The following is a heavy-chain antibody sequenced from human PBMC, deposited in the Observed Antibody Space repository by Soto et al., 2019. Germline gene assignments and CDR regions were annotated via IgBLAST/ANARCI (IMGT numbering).Heavy chain of an antibody. CDR2: VSYDGSNQ. V-gene: IGHV3-30-3*01. Sequence: QVQVVESGGGVVQPGRSLRLSCAASGFTFSTYVMHWVRQAPGMGLEWVGVVSYDGSNQHYADSVKGRITISRDNSKNTLSLQMNSLRPEDTAVYYCARGSAWSIAAAGSLHYWGQGTLVTVSS. D-gene: IGHD6-13*01. J-gene: IGHJ4*01. CDR3: ARGSAWSIAAAGSLHY. CDR1: GFTFSTYV.